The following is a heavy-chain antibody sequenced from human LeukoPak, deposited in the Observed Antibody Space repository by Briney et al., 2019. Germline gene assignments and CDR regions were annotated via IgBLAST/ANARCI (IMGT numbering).Heavy chain of an antibody. CDR2: IYYSGST. Sequence: SQTLSLTCTVSGGSISSGGYYWNWIRQHPGKGLEWIGYIYYSGSTLYNPSLQSRVTISVETSKNQFSLKLSSVTAADTAVYYCARATGETGTTGFFYYYYYVDVWGKGTTVTVSS. J-gene: IGHJ6*03. CDR1: GGSISSGGYY. V-gene: IGHV4-31*03. D-gene: IGHD1-7*01. CDR3: ARATGETGTTGFFYYYYYVDV.